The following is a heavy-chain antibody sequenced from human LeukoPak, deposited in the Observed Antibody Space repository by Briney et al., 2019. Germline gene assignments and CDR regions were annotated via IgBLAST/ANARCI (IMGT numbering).Heavy chain of an antibody. CDR3: ARYDSRGRHY. J-gene: IGHJ4*02. V-gene: IGHV4-59*01. CDR1: GGSISSYY. CDR2: IYYSGST. D-gene: IGHD3-22*01. Sequence: SETLSLTCTVSGGSISSYYWSWIRQPPGKGLEWIGYIYYSGSTNYNPSLKSRVTISVDTSKNQFSLKLSSVTAADTAVYYCARYDSRGRHYWGQGTLVTVSS.